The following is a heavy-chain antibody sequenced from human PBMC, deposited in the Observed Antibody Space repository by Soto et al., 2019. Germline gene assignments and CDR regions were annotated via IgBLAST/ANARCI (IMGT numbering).Heavy chain of an antibody. CDR1: GFTVSSNY. CDR2: IYSGGST. D-gene: IGHD6-19*01. Sequence: LRLSFAASGFTVSSNYMSWVRQAPGKGPEWVSVIYSGGSTYYADSVKGRFTISRDNSKNTLYLQMNSLRAEDTAVYYCARDQAVAGLSFDYWGQGTLVTVSS. J-gene: IGHJ4*02. CDR3: ARDQAVAGLSFDY. V-gene: IGHV3-53*01.